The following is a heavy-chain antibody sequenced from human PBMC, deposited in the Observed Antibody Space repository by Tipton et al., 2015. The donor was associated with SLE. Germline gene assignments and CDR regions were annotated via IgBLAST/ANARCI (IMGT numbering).Heavy chain of an antibody. Sequence: TLSLTCAVYGGSFSGYYWRWIRRPPGKGLEWVGEINHSGSTNYNPTLKSRVTISVDTSKNQFSLKLKSVTPEDTAVYYCARAPNYDFWRGYLEYWGLGTLVTVSS. J-gene: IGHJ4*02. CDR2: INHSGST. D-gene: IGHD3-3*01. CDR3: ARAPNYDFWRGYLEY. CDR1: GGSFSGYY. V-gene: IGHV4-34*01.